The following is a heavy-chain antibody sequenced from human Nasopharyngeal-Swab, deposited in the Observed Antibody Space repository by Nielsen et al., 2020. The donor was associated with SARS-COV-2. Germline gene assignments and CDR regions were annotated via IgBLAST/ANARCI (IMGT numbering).Heavy chain of an antibody. D-gene: IGHD1-26*01. CDR3: AKAGASSGSYYHWFDS. CDR2: ISHEEHKK. CDR1: GFTFSSYW. V-gene: IGHV3-30*18. Sequence: GGSLRLSCAASGFTFSSYWMTWVRQAPGKGLEWVAVISHEEHKKEYVDSVKGRFSISRDNSRNTLFLQMNSLTSEDTAVYYCAKAGASSGSYYHWFDSWGQGTLVIVSS. J-gene: IGHJ5*01.